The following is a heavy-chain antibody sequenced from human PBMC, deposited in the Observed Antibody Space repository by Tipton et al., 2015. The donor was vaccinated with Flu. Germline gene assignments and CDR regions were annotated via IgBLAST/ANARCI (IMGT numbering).Heavy chain of an antibody. CDR3: ARDDDTKSRNGMDV. CDR1: GVSITDYY. J-gene: IGHJ6*02. D-gene: IGHD3-22*01. CDR2: IYGSGSA. Sequence: TLSLTCSVSGVSITDYYWTWIRQPAGKGLEWIGRIYGSGSANYNPSLTSRVTMSVDTSKNQLSLKLRSVTAADTAVYFCARDDDTKSRNGMDVWGQGTPVAVSS. V-gene: IGHV4-4*07.